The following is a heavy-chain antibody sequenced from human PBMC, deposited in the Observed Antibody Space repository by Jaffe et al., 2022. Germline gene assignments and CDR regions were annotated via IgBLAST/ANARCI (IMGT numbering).Heavy chain of an antibody. J-gene: IGHJ3*02. CDR2: IYYSGST. Sequence: QVQLQESGPGLVKPSETLSLTCTVSGGSISSYYWSWIRQPPGKGLEWIGYIYYSGSTNYNPSLKSRVTISVDTSKNQFSLKLSSVTAADTAVYYCARDGGQPLLYAFDIWGQGTMVTVSS. CDR1: GGSISSYY. D-gene: IGHD2-21*02. V-gene: IGHV4-59*01. CDR3: ARDGGQPLLYAFDI.